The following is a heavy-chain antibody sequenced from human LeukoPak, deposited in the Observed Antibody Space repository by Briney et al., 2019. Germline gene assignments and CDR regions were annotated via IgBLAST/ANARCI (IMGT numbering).Heavy chain of an antibody. Sequence: PGGSLRLSCAASGFTFSSYAMHWVRQAPGKGLEWMAVISYDGSNKYYADSVKGRFTISRDNSKNTLYLQMNSLRAEDTAVYYCARDLELVGFDYWGQGTLVTVSS. CDR1: GFTFSSYA. J-gene: IGHJ4*02. D-gene: IGHD1-26*01. CDR3: ARDLELVGFDY. CDR2: ISYDGSNK. V-gene: IGHV3-30*04.